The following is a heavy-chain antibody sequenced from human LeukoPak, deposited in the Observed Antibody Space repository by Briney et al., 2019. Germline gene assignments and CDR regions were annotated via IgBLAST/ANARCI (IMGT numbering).Heavy chain of an antibody. D-gene: IGHD3-9*01. V-gene: IGHV3-23*01. CDR2: ISGSGGST. CDR3: AKDRRYDILTGYSYFDY. CDR1: GFTFSSYA. Sequence: GGSLRLSCAASGFTFSSYAMSWVRQAPGKGLEWVSAISGSGGSTYYADSVKGQFTISRDNSKNTLYLQMNSLRAEDTAVYYCAKDRRYDILTGYSYFDYWGQGTLVTVSS. J-gene: IGHJ4*02.